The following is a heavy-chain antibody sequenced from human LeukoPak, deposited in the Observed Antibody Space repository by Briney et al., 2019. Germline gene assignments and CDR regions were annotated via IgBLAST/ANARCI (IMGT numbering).Heavy chain of an antibody. V-gene: IGHV1-18*01. J-gene: IGHJ3*01. Sequence: ASVKVSCKASGYTFSTYGISWGRQAPGQGLEWMGWISAYNGRTHYAQTLQGRFTMTTDLSTRTAYMELRSLRSDDTAIYYCARDYYESSDYNYDTFDPWGQGTMVTVSS. CDR3: ARDYYESSDYNYDTFDP. CDR2: ISAYNGRT. D-gene: IGHD3-22*01. CDR1: GYTFSTYG.